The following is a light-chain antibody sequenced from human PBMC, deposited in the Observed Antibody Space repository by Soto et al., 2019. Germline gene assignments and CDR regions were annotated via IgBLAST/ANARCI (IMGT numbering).Light chain of an antibody. CDR1: TSGPTY. V-gene: IGKV3-15*01. CDR2: GAT. J-gene: IGKJ1*01. Sequence: EIVLTQSPATLSLSPGYSPTLSCSASTSGPTYLAWYQQKPGQAPRILIHGATTRATGIPDRSSGSGSGTEFTLTISSLQPDDFATYYCQQYNSYSWTFGQGTKVDIK. CDR3: QQYNSYSWT.